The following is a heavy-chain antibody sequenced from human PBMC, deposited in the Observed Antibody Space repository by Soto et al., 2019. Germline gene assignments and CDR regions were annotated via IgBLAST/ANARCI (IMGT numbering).Heavy chain of an antibody. V-gene: IGHV3-30-3*01. CDR1: GFTFSSYW. Sequence: GGSLRLSCAASGFTFSSYWMHWVRQAPGKGLEWVAFISYDGTDKYYADSAKGRFIISRDNSKNTVYLQVNSLRDEDTAVYYCARGMGYMKLSGGAYYFDYWGQGTLVTVSS. CDR3: ARGMGYMKLSGGAYYFDY. J-gene: IGHJ4*02. CDR2: ISYDGTDK. D-gene: IGHD6-13*01.